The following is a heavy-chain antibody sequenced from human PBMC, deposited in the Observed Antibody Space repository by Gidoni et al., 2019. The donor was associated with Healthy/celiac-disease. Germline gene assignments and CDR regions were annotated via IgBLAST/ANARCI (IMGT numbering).Heavy chain of an antibody. J-gene: IGHJ4*02. CDR2: IYTSGST. CDR3: ARSGIAAAGTDY. V-gene: IGHV4-61*02. CDR1: GCSLSSGSYY. D-gene: IGHD6-13*01. Sequence: QVQLQESGPGLVKPSQTLSLTFTVSGCSLSSGSYYWSWIRQPAGKGLEWIGRIYTSGSTNYNPSLKSRVTISVDTSKNQFSLKLSSVTAADTAVYYCARSGIAAAGTDYWGQGTLVTVSS.